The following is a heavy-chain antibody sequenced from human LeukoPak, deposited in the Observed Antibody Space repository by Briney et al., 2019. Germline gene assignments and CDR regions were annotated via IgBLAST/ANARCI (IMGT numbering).Heavy chain of an antibody. D-gene: IGHD2-2*01. V-gene: IGHV4-59*02. Sequence: SETLSLTCTVSGGSVSSYYWSWIRRPPGRGLEWIAYLSHSGSSDSNPSLTSRVTTLVDTSKNQFSLKLTSVTAADTAVYYCARARYANAWYAFDIWGQGTMVTVSS. J-gene: IGHJ3*02. CDR3: ARARYANAWYAFDI. CDR1: GGSVSSYY. CDR2: LSHSGSS.